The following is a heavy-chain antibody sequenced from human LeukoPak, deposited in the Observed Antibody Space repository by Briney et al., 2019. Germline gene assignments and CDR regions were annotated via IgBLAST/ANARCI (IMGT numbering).Heavy chain of an antibody. CDR3: AREGDVGAPGAFDI. CDR1: GFNFSSYA. V-gene: IGHV3-30-3*01. J-gene: IGHJ3*02. Sequence: GGSLRLSCAASGFNFSSYAMHWVRQAPGKGLEWVAVISYDGSNKYYADSVKGRFTISRDNSKNTLYLQMNSLRAEDTAVYYCAREGDVGAPGAFDIWGQGTMVTVSS. CDR2: ISYDGSNK. D-gene: IGHD1-26*01.